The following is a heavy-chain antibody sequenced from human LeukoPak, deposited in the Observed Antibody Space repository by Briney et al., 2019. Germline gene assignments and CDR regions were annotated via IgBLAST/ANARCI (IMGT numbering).Heavy chain of an antibody. CDR2: IYYSGST. CDR1: GGSISSYY. J-gene: IGHJ6*02. CDR3: ARGDYGMDV. V-gene: IGHV4-59*01. Sequence: SETLSLTCTVSGGSISSYYWSWIRQPPGKGLEWIGYIYYSGSTNYNPSLKSQVTISVDTSKNQFSLKLSSVTAADTAVYYCARGDYGMDVWGQGTTVTVSS.